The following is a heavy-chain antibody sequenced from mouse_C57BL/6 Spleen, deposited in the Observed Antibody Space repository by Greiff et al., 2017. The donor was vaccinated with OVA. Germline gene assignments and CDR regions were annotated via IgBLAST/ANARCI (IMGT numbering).Heavy chain of an antibody. J-gene: IGHJ3*01. CDR1: GYTFTDYE. Sequence: VKLMESGAELVRPGASVTLSCKASGYTFTDYEMHWVKQTPVHGLEWIGAIDPETGGTAYNQKFKGKAILTADKSSSTAYMELRSLTSEDSAVYYCTRERYYGSSPAWFAYWGQGTLVTVSA. CDR2: IDPETGGT. D-gene: IGHD1-1*01. V-gene: IGHV1-15*01. CDR3: TRERYYGSSPAWFAY.